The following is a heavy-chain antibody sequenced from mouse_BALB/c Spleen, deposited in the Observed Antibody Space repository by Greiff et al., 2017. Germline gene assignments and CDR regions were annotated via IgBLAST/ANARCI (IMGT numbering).Heavy chain of an antibody. D-gene: IGHD2-4*01. Sequence: EVQVVESGGGLVQPGGSRKLSCAASGFTFSSFGMHWVRQAPEKGLEWVAYISSGSSTIYYADTVKGRFTISRDNPKNTLFLQMTSLRSEDTAMYYCARGGLRFYAMDYWGQGTSVTVSS. J-gene: IGHJ4*01. CDR1: GFTFSSFG. CDR2: ISSGSSTI. CDR3: ARGGLRFYAMDY. V-gene: IGHV5-17*02.